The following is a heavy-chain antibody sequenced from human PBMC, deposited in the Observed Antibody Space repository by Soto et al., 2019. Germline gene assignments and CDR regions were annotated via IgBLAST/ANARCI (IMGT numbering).Heavy chain of an antibody. CDR3: FLGHYMDA. J-gene: IGHJ6*03. D-gene: IGHD3-16*01. CDR2: IKEDGSEK. Sequence: EAQLVESGGGLVQPGGSLRLSCAASGFTFSGFWMSWVRQTPGKGLEWVANIKEDGSEKYYVDSVKGRFTISRDNAKNSLYLQMTRLRGEDTAVYYCFLGHYMDAWGKGTTVTVSS. V-gene: IGHV3-7*01. CDR1: GFTFSGFW.